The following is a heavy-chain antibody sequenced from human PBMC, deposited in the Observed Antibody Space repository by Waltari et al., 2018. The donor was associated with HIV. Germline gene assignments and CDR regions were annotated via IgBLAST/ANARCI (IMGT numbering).Heavy chain of an antibody. Sequence: SGAEMKKPGASMVIVCKTSGFDLTSFSIHWLRQVPGQGPEWMGWINGYNGETKFAEKFQGRVTMTMETSTTSVSMQLRSLTTADTAIYYCSRDGSYCSDSDSCSSFLNDYGGQGTLVVVSS. J-gene: IGHJ4*02. CDR3: SRDGSYCSDSDSCSSFLNDY. V-gene: IGHV1-18*01. D-gene: IGHD2-21*02. CDR2: INGYNGET. CDR1: GFDLTSFS.